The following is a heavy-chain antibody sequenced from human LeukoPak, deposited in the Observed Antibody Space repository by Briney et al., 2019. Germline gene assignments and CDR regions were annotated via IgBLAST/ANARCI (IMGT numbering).Heavy chain of an antibody. CDR3: ARAVGSSWYSSFDY. CDR2: ISYDGSNK. D-gene: IGHD6-13*01. J-gene: IGHJ4*02. V-gene: IGHV3-30*04. CDR1: GFTFSSYA. Sequence: GGSLRLSCAASGFTFSSYAMHWVRQAPGKGLEWVAVISYDGSNKYYADSVKGRFTISRDNSKNTLYLQMNSLRAEDTAVYYCARAVGSSWYSSFDYWGQGTLVTVSS.